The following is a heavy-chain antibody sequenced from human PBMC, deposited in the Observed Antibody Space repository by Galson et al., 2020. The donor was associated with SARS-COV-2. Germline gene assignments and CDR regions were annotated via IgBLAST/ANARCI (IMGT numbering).Heavy chain of an antibody. V-gene: IGHV3-53*01. CDR2: IYSGGST. Sequence: LSLTCAASGFTVSSNYMSWVRQAPGKGLEWVSVIYSGGSTYYADSVKGRFTISRDNSKNTLYIQMNSLRAEDTAVYYCARDLQYYGMDVWGQGTTVTVSS. CDR1: GFTVSSNY. J-gene: IGHJ6*02. CDR3: ARDLQYYGMDV.